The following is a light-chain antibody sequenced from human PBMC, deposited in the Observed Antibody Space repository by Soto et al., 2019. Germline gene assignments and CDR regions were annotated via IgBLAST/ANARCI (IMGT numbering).Light chain of an antibody. J-gene: IGKJ3*01. Sequence: DIQLTQSPSFLSASVGDRVTITCRASQGISSYLAWYQQKPGKAPKLLIYAASTLQSGVPSRFSGSGSGTEVTLTISSLQPEDFATYYCQQLSSYPLTFGPGTKVDI. CDR3: QQLSSYPLT. V-gene: IGKV1-9*01. CDR2: AAS. CDR1: QGISSY.